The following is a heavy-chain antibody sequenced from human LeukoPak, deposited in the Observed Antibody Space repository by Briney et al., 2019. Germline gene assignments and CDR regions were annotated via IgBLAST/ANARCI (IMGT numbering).Heavy chain of an antibody. CDR3: AKDPLIAPSTTDY. CDR2: ISGSGDTT. J-gene: IGHJ4*02. V-gene: IGHV3-23*01. Sequence: PGGSLRLSCAASGFIFSIYAMSWVRQTPGKGLEWVSAISGSGDTTYYADSVKGRFTISRDNSKNTLYLQMSNLRAEDTAVYYCAKDPLIAPSTTDYWCQGSLVTVSS. D-gene: IGHD2/OR15-2a*01. CDR1: GFIFSIYA.